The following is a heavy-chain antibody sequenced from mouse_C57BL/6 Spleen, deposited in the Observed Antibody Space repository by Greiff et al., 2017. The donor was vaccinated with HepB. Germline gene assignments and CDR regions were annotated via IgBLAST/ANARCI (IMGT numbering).Heavy chain of an antibody. CDR2: ISYDGSN. Sequence: EVKLVESGPGLVKPSPSLSLTCSVTGYSITSGYYWNWIRQFPGNKLEWMGYISYDGSNNYNPSLKNRISITRDTSKNQFFLKLNSVTTEDTATYYCAREGYAMDYWGQGTSVTVSS. CDR1: GYSITSGYY. CDR3: AREGYAMDY. V-gene: IGHV3-6*01. J-gene: IGHJ4*01.